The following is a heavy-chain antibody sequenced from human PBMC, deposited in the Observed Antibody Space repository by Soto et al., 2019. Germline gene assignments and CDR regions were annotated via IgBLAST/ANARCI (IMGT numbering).Heavy chain of an antibody. J-gene: IGHJ6*02. D-gene: IGHD4-4*01. CDR3: ARDNVAVTGVYGMDV. Sequence: SDTLSLTCTVSGGSISIYYWSWIRQPPGKGLEWIGYIYYSGSTNYNPSLKSRVTISVDTSKNQFSLKLSSVTAADTAVYYCARDNVAVTGVYGMDVWGQGTTVTVSS. V-gene: IGHV4-59*01. CDR1: GGSISIYY. CDR2: IYYSGST.